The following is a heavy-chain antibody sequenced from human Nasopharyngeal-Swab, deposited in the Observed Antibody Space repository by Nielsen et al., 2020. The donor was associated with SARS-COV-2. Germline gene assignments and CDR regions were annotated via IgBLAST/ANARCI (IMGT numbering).Heavy chain of an antibody. J-gene: IGHJ4*02. Sequence: ASVKASCKASGYTFTSYDINWVRQATGQGLEWMGWMNPNSGNTGYAQKFQGRVTMTRNTSISTAYMELSSLRSEDMAVYYCARGRGGWFGELFDYWGQGTLVTVSS. CDR2: MNPNSGNT. CDR3: ARGRGGWFGELFDY. CDR1: GYTFTSYD. D-gene: IGHD3-10*01. V-gene: IGHV1-8*01.